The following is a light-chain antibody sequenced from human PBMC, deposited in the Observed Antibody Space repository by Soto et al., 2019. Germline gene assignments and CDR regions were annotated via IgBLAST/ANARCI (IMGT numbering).Light chain of an antibody. CDR1: QNINNW. CDR2: DAS. CDR3: QQYHSFWT. J-gene: IGKJ1*01. Sequence: DIQMTQSPSTLSASVGDRVTITCRASQNINNWVAWYQQKPGEAPRLLIYDASILESGVPSRFSGSGSGTEFTLTISSLRPDDFASYYCQQYHSFWTLDQGTKVEIK. V-gene: IGKV1-5*01.